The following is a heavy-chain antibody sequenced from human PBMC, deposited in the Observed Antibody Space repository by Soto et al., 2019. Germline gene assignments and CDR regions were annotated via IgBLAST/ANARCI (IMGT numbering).Heavy chain of an antibody. V-gene: IGHV1-18*04. CDR2: ISAYNGNT. J-gene: IGHJ5*02. CDR3: ARDLNSIWEPDYGDYVSWFDP. Sequence: QVQLVQSGAEVKKPGASVKVSCKASGYTFTSYGISWVRQAPGQGLEWMGWISAYNGNTNYAQKLQGRVTMTTDTATSTAYMELWSLRSDDTAVYYCARDLNSIWEPDYGDYVSWFDPWGQGTLVTVSS. CDR1: GYTFTSYG. D-gene: IGHD4-17*01.